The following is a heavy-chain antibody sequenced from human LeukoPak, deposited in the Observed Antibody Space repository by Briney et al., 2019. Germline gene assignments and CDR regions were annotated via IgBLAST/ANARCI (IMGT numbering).Heavy chain of an antibody. D-gene: IGHD3-22*01. J-gene: IGHJ4*02. CDR1: GGPFSGYY. CDR3: ASSHDSSGYYNY. V-gene: IGHV4-34*01. CDR2: INHSGST. Sequence: SETLSLTCAVYGGPFSGYYWSWIRQPPGKGLEWIGEINHSGSTNYNPSLKSRVTISVDTSKNQFTLKLSSVTAADTAVYYCASSHDSSGYYNYWGQGTLVTVSS.